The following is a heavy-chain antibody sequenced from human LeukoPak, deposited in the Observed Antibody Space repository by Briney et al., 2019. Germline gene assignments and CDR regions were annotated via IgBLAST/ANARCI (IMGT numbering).Heavy chain of an antibody. D-gene: IGHD5/OR15-5a*01. CDR3: AKVSVDSVWGDYFDY. CDR1: GFTFNNYA. Sequence: PGGSLRLSCAASGFTFNNYAMNWVRQAPGKGLEWVASIIGPGGDTYHANSVRGRFTVSRDNSKNTLSLQMSSLRPEDTAVYYCAKVSVDSVWGDYFDYWGQGTLVTVSS. V-gene: IGHV3-23*01. J-gene: IGHJ4*02. CDR2: IIGPGGDT.